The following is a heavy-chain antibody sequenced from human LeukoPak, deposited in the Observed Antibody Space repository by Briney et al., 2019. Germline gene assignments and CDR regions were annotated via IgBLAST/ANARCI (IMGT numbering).Heavy chain of an antibody. CDR2: IYTSGST. J-gene: IGHJ4*02. CDR3: ARDQGPAAISFDY. V-gene: IGHV4-61*02. Sequence: SQTLSLTCTGSGGSISSGSYYWSWIRQPAGKGLEWIGRIYTSGSTNYNPSLKSRVTISVDTSKNQFSLKLSSVTAADTAVYYCARDQGPAAISFDYWGQGTLVTVSS. D-gene: IGHD2-2*02. CDR1: GGSISSGSYY.